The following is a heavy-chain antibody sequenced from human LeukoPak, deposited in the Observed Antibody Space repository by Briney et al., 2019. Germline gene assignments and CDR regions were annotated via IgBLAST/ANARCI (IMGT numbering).Heavy chain of an antibody. D-gene: IGHD3-10*01. CDR1: GFTFGNAW. CDR2: IKSKTDGGTT. CDR3: TTFGRPLWFGELLQIDY. J-gene: IGHJ4*02. Sequence: GGSLRLSCAASGFTFGNAWMSWVRQAPGKGLEWVGRIKSKTDGGTTDYAAPVKGRFTISRDDSKNTLYLQMNSLKTEDTAVYYCTTFGRPLWFGELLQIDYWGQGTLVTVSS. V-gene: IGHV3-15*01.